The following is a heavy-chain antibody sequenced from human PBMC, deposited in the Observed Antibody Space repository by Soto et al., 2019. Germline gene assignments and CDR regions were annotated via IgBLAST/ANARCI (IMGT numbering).Heavy chain of an antibody. CDR2: IYPANSDT. CDR1: GYNFTIYW. J-gene: IGHJ4*02. V-gene: IGHV5-51*01. Sequence: EVQLVQSGAEVKKPGESLKISCKGSGYNFTIYWIGWLRQMPGKGLEWMWVIYPANSDTRYSPSFQGQVTISADKSISTAYLQWSSLKASDADIYYCARQDGDGLYYFDYWGQGTLVTVSS. CDR3: ARQDGDGLYYFDY. D-gene: IGHD4-17*01.